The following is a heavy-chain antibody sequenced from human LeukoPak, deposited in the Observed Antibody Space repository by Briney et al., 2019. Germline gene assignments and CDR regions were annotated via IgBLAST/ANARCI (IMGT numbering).Heavy chain of an antibody. J-gene: IGHJ4*02. D-gene: IGHD6-19*01. CDR2: IYYSGST. V-gene: IGHV4-59*01. CDR1: GGSISSYY. Sequence: PSETLPLTCTVSGGSISSYYWSWIRQPPGKGLEWIGYIYYSGSTNYNPSLKSRVTISVDTSKNQFSLKLSSVTAADTAVYYCARDIPLPYSSGVGFGYWGQGTLVTVSS. CDR3: ARDIPLPYSSGVGFGY.